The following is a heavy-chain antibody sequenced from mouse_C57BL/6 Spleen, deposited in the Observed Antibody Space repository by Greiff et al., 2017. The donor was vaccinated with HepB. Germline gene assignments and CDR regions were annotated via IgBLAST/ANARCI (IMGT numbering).Heavy chain of an antibody. CDR2: IYPGNSDT. J-gene: IGHJ2*01. Sequence: EVKLVESGTVLARPGASVKMSCKTSGYTFTSYWMHWVKQRPGQGLEWIGAIYPGNSDTSYNQKFKGKAKLTAVTSASTAYMELSSLTNEDSAVYYCTTKPGGNFWIPFDYWGQGTTLTVSS. CDR1: GYTFTSYW. CDR3: TTKPGGNFWIPFDY. V-gene: IGHV1-5*01.